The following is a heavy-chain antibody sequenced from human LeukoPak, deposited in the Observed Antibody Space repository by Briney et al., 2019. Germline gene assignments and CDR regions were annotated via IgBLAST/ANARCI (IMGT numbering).Heavy chain of an antibody. CDR2: IGSSGSTV. D-gene: IGHD3-16*01. Sequence: GGSLRLSCAVSGLTFSDYYMSWIRQAPGKGLEWVSYIGSSGSTVYYADSVKGRFTISRDNAKNSLYLQMNSLRVEDTAVYYCAKDSSLISPLVDYWGQGTLVTVSS. J-gene: IGHJ4*02. V-gene: IGHV3-11*01. CDR1: GLTFSDYY. CDR3: AKDSSLISPLVDY.